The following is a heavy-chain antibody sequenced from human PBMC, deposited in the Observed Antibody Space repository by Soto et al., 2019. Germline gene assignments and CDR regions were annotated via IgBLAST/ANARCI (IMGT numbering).Heavy chain of an antibody. J-gene: IGHJ6*02. Sequence: QVQLVESGGGLVKPGGSLRLSCEASGFTFSDYYMSWIRQSPGKRLGWVSYISGSGSTIYNADSVKGRFTISRDNAKNPLYPHMNSLRADDTAVYYRARKYNCNYASMDVWGRGTTVTV. CDR1: GFTFSDYY. V-gene: IGHV3-11*01. CDR3: ARKYNCNYASMDV. CDR2: ISGSGSTI. D-gene: IGHD1-7*01.